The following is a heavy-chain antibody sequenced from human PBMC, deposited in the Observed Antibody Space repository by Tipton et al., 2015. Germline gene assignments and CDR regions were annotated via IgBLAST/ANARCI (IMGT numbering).Heavy chain of an antibody. CDR3: ARRTTVTTCFDY. J-gene: IGHJ4*02. V-gene: IGHV4-39*01. D-gene: IGHD4-17*01. CDR2: INYSGRT. Sequence: TLSLTCTVPGGSITSSYYYWGWIRQPPGKGLEWFGIINYSGRTYYNPSLKSRITISVDTSKNQFSLKLSSVTAADTAVYYCARRTTVTTCFDYWGQGTLVTVSS. CDR1: GGSITSSYYY.